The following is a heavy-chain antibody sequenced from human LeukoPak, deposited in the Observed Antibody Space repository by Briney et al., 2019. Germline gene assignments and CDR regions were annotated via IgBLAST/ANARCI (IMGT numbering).Heavy chain of an antibody. CDR3: ARGGSIVGATPHDAFDI. CDR2: IYYSGST. Sequence: RPSETLSLTCTVSAAPITSYYWSWIRQPPGKGLEWIGYIYYSGSTNYNPSLKSRVAISVDTSKNQVSLRLSSVTAADTAVYYCARGGSIVGATPHDAFDIWGQGTVLTVS. V-gene: IGHV4-59*01. D-gene: IGHD1-26*01. CDR1: AAPITSYY. J-gene: IGHJ3*02.